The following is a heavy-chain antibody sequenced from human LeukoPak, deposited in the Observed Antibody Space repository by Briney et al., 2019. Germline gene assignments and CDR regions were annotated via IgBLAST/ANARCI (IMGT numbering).Heavy chain of an antibody. CDR2: ISNTGSTI. D-gene: IGHD2-15*01. CDR1: GGSISSYY. V-gene: IGHV3-11*01. Sequence: LSLTCTVSGGSISSYYWSWIRQAPGKGLEWVSYISNTGSTIYYADSVKGRFTISRDNAKNSLYLQMNSLRAEDTALYHCVRGPSDSSLPGYWGQGTLVTVSS. J-gene: IGHJ4*02. CDR3: VRGPSDSSLPGY.